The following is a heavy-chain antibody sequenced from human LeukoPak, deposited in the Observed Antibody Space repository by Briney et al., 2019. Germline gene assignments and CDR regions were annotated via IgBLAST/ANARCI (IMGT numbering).Heavy chain of an antibody. J-gene: IGHJ4*02. CDR3: ASPRYYDSSGYTDY. D-gene: IGHD3-22*01. CDR1: GYTFXGYY. Sequence: SVTVSCKAXGYTFXGYYMHWVRQAPGQGLEWMGWINPNSGGTNYAQKFQGRVTMTRDTSISTAYMELSRLRSDDTAVYYCASPRYYDSSGYTDYWGQGTLVTVSS. CDR2: INPNSGGT. V-gene: IGHV1-2*02.